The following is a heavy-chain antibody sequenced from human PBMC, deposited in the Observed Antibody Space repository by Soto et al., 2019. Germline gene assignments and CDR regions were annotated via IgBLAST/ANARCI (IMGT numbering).Heavy chain of an antibody. Sequence: GGSLRLSCAASGFSFSSHSMNWVRQAPGKGLEWVSYIGSRSSTIYNADSVKGRFTISRDNAKNSLYLQMNSLRDEDTAVYYCAKDQAVNTAYYYYGMDVWGQVTTVTVSS. CDR3: AKDQAVNTAYYYYGMDV. CDR2: IGSRSSTI. J-gene: IGHJ6*02. V-gene: IGHV3-48*02. D-gene: IGHD4-4*01. CDR1: GFSFSSHS.